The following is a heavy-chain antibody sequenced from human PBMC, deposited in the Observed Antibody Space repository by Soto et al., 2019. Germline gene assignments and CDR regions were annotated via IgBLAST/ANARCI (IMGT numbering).Heavy chain of an antibody. J-gene: IGHJ2*01. D-gene: IGHD3-10*01. V-gene: IGHV3-13*04. Sequence: GGGLVQPGGSLRLSCAASGFTFRSYDMHWVRQATGKGLEWVSAIGTIGDTFYADSVKGRFTISRDNAKNSLFLQMNSLRAGDTAVYYCARDATYGSGRRPDWYFDLWGRGTLVTVSS. CDR3: ARDATYGSGRRPDWYFDL. CDR2: IGTIGDT. CDR1: GFTFRSYD.